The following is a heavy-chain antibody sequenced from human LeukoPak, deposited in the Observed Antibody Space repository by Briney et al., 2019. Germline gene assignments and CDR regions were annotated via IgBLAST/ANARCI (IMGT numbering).Heavy chain of an antibody. V-gene: IGHV4-61*02. D-gene: IGHD6-13*01. Sequence: SETLSLTCTVSGGSISSSTYYWSWIRQPAGKGLEWIGRVYTSGSTNYNPSLKSQVTMSVDTSKNQFSLKLSSVTAADTAVYYCARDRVIAASGRGCWFDPWGQGTLVTVSS. J-gene: IGHJ5*02. CDR1: GGSISSSTYY. CDR3: ARDRVIAASGRGCWFDP. CDR2: VYTSGST.